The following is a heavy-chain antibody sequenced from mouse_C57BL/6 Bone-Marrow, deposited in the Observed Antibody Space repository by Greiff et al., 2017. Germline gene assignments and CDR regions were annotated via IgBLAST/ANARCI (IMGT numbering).Heavy chain of an antibody. J-gene: IGHJ1*03. Sequence: EVKLQQSGAELVRPGASVQLSCTASGFNIKDDYMHWVKQRPEQGLEWIGWIDPENGDTEYASKFQGKATITADTSSNPAYLQLSSLTSEDTAVYYCTTYGSSLWYFDVWGTGTTVTVSS. CDR2: IDPENGDT. CDR3: TTYGSSLWYFDV. D-gene: IGHD1-1*01. CDR1: GFNIKDDY. V-gene: IGHV14-4*01.